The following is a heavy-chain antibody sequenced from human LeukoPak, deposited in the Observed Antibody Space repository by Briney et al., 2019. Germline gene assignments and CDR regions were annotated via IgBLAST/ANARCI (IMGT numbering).Heavy chain of an antibody. CDR3: ARGVPRVAPAATRPRGYFQH. CDR2: INHSGST. V-gene: IGHV4-34*01. J-gene: IGHJ1*01. Sequence: SETLSLTCAVSGGSFSGYYWSWIRQPPGKGLEWIGEINHSGSTNYNPSLKSRVTISVDTSKNQSSLKLSSVTAADTAVYYCARGVPRVAPAATRPRGYFQHWGQGTLVTVSS. D-gene: IGHD2-2*01. CDR1: GGSFSGYY.